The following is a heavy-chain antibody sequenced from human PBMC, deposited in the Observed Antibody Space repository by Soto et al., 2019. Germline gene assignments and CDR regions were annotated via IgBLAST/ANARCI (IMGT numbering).Heavy chain of an antibody. CDR1: GGTLSSFINYP. CDR2: IVPNVGTV. CDR3: ARRDTSGFLRYFDN. J-gene: IGHJ4*02. D-gene: IGHD3-3*01. Sequence: SVKVSCKASGGTLSSFINYPINWVRQALGQGLEWMGGIVPNVGTVNYAQKFQGRVTITADKSTGTAYMELSSLRSEDTALYYCARRDTSGFLRYFDNWGQGTLVPVSS. V-gene: IGHV1-69*06.